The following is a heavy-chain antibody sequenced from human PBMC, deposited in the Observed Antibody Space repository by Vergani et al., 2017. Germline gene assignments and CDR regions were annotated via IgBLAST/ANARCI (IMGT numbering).Heavy chain of an antibody. D-gene: IGHD6-19*01. V-gene: IGHV4-59*01. CDR2: IYYSGST. J-gene: IGHJ4*02. CDR3: ARVSRLYSSGWTGYFDY. Sequence: QVQLQESGPGLVKPSETLSLTCTVSGGSISSYYWSWIRQPPGKGLEWIGYIYYSGSTNYNPSLKSRVTISVDTSKNKFSLKLSSVTAADTAVYYCARVSRLYSSGWTGYFDYWGQGTLVTVSS. CDR1: GGSISSYY.